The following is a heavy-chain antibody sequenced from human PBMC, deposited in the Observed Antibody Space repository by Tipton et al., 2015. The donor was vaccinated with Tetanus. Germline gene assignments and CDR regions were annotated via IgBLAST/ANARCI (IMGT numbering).Heavy chain of an antibody. CDR1: GGSLSSGTYY. CDR3: ARSADNWFDP. CDR2: IYYNGNS. J-gene: IGHJ5*02. Sequence: TLSLTCTVSGGSLSSGTYYWDWIRQPPGKGLEWIGNIYYNGNSLENPSLKGRVTLSLDKSKNQFSLKLRSVTAADTAIYYCARSADNWFDPWGQGILVTVSS. V-gene: IGHV4-39*01.